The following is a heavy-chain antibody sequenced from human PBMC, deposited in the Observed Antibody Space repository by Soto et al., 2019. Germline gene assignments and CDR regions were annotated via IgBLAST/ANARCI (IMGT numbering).Heavy chain of an antibody. V-gene: IGHV3-23*01. CDR3: AKSLRVYYYDSSGYYHYDY. CDR2: ISGSGVST. CDR1: GFTLSSSA. J-gene: IGHJ4*02. Sequence: GSCLRLSCAASGFTLSSSAMSCVPQTPGKGLEWVSAISGSGVSTYYADSVKGRFTISRDNSKNTLSLQLNSLRAEDTAVYYCAKSLRVYYYDSSGYYHYDYWGQGTLVTVSS. D-gene: IGHD3-22*01.